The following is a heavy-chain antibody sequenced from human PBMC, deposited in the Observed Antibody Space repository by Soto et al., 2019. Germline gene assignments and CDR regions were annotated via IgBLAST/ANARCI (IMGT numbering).Heavy chain of an antibody. J-gene: IGHJ4*02. V-gene: IGHV3-23*01. CDR2: ISGSGTNT. CDR3: AKKVLRETTEDYWGHVAEAVDS. D-gene: IGHD6-19*01. CDR1: GFTFSSYA. Sequence: EVQLLQSGGGLVQPGGSLRLSCAASGFTFSSYAMNWVRQAPGKGLEWVSTISGSGTNTYHADSVEGRFTISRDNSRNTLYLQKNRLRAEDTAISYCAKKVLRETTEDYWGHVAEAVDSWGRGALVTVFS.